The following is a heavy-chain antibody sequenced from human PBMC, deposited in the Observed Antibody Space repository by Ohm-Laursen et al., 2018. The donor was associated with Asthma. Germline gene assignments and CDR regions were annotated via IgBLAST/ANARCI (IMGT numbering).Heavy chain of an antibody. D-gene: IGHD6-13*01. Sequence: GSLRLSCTAPGFTFNKSWMSWVRQAPGKGLEWVAHINENGGEKFYVDSVKGRVTISRDNAKNSLYLQMNSLRADDTAVYYCGRVYSSSWDPRGQGTLVTVSS. CDR1: GFTFNKSW. CDR2: INENGGEK. CDR3: GRVYSSSWDP. V-gene: IGHV3-7*05. J-gene: IGHJ5*02.